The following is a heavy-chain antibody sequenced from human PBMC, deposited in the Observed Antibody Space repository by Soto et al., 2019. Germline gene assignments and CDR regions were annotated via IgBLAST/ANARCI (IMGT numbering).Heavy chain of an antibody. CDR1: GFSFSTYG. J-gene: IGHJ6*02. CDR3: ARDAPYCSGGSCYYYGMDV. D-gene: IGHD2-15*01. CDR2: ISYDGSSK. V-gene: IGHV3-30*03. Sequence: GGSLRLSCAASGFSFSTYGMHLVRQAPGKGLEWVAIISYDGSSKRYADSVKGRFTISRDNAKNTLYLQMNSLRAEDTAVYYCARDAPYCSGGSCYYYGMDVWGQGTTVTVSS.